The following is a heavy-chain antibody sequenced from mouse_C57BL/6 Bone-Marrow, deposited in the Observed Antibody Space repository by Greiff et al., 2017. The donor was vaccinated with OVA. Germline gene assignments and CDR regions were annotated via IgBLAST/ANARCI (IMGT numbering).Heavy chain of an antibody. D-gene: IGHD4-1*01. Sequence: VQLQQSGAELVKPGASVKLSCKASGYTFTSYWMHWVKQRPGRGLEWIGRIDPNSGGTKYNEKFKSKATLTVDKPSSTAYMQLSSLTSEDSAVYYCARGDLTGTWGAWFAYWGQGTLVTVSA. V-gene: IGHV1-72*01. CDR1: GYTFTSYW. CDR2: IDPNSGGT. CDR3: ARGDLTGTWGAWFAY. J-gene: IGHJ3*01.